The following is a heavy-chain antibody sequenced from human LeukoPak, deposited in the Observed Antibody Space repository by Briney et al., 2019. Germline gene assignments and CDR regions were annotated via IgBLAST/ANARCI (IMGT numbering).Heavy chain of an antibody. CDR1: GFSLNTPSMR. V-gene: IGHV2-70*04. J-gene: IGHJ6*03. Sequence: SGPALVKPTQSLTLTCSFSGFSLNTPSMRVNWIRQPPGKALEWLARIDWDDDKSYKTSLKTRLTISKDASKNLVVLTMTNMDPVDTATYYCARGDYYYYMDVWGEGTTVTVSS. CDR2: IDWDDDK. CDR3: ARGDYYYYMDV.